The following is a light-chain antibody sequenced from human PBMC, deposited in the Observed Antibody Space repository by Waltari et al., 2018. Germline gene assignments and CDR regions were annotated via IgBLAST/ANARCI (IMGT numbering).Light chain of an antibody. CDR3: QQSYSTPG. J-gene: IGKJ3*01. Sequence: DIQMTQSPSSLSASVGDRVTITCRASQSISSYLNWYQQKPGKAPKLLIYAASRLQSGVPSRFSGSGSGTEFTLTISSLQPEDFATYYCQQSYSTPGFGPGTKVDIK. CDR1: QSISSY. V-gene: IGKV1-39*01. CDR2: AAS.